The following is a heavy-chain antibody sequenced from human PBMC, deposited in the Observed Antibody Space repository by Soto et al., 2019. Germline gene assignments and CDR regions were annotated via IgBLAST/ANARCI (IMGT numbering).Heavy chain of an antibody. D-gene: IGHD4-17*01. CDR1: GGSISSCDFY. CDR2: IYYSGST. CDR3: ARADDFSDRFDY. V-gene: IGHV4-30-4*01. Sequence: SETLSLTCTVSGGSISSCDFYWSWIRQPPGKGLELIGNIYYSGSTYYNPSLRSRAIMSVDTSQNQFSLKLSSLTAADTAVYFCARADDFSDRFDYWGQGALVTAPQ. J-gene: IGHJ4*02.